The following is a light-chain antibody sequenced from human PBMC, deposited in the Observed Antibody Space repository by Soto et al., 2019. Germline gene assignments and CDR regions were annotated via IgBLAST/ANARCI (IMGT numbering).Light chain of an antibody. Sequence: EIVLTQSPGTLSLSPGQRATLSCRASQSVSSSYLAWFQHKPGQAPRLLIYGASSRATGIPDRFSGSGSGTDFTLTISRLEPEDFAVYYCQQYGSSPYTFGHGTKLEIK. J-gene: IGKJ2*01. CDR3: QQYGSSPYT. CDR2: GAS. V-gene: IGKV3-20*01. CDR1: QSVSSSY.